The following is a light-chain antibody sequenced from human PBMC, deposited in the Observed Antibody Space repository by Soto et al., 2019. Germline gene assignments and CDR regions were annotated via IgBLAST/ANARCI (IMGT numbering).Light chain of an antibody. V-gene: IGLV2-14*01. Sequence: QSALTQPASVSGSPGQSITISCTGTSSDVGGYNYVSWYQQHPGKAPKLMIYDVSNRPSGVSNRFSGSTSGNTASLTISGLQAEDEADYYCSSYTSSSTLVFGGGNKLTVL. CDR2: DVS. J-gene: IGLJ2*01. CDR3: SSYTSSSTLV. CDR1: SSDVGGYNY.